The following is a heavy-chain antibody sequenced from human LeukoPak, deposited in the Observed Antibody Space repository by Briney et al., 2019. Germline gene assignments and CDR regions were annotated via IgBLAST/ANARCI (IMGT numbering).Heavy chain of an antibody. CDR2: IKSSGDSI. CDR1: GFTFNRFN. Sequence: PGGSLRLSCAASGFTFNRFNMNWVRQAPGKGLEWISYIKSSGDSIYYAASVRGRFTISRDNVKNLLYLQMNSLRAEDTAVYYCAKGGDYGDYQWNWGQGTLVTVSS. V-gene: IGHV3-48*01. D-gene: IGHD4-17*01. J-gene: IGHJ4*02. CDR3: AKGGDYGDYQWN.